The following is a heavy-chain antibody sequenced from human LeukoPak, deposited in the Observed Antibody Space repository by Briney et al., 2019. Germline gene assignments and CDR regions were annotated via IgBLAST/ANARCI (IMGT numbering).Heavy chain of an antibody. V-gene: IGHV1-2*02. CDR2: INPNSGGT. D-gene: IGHD6-25*01. CDR1: GYTFTDFY. Sequence: ASVKVSCKASGYTFTDFYMHWVRQAPGQGLEWMGWINPNSGGTIYAQKFQGRVTLTRDTSISTAYMELSRLRSDDTAVYYCASTLAAAGPVYYYYGMDVWGQGTTVTVSS. CDR3: ASTLAAAGPVYYYYGMDV. J-gene: IGHJ6*02.